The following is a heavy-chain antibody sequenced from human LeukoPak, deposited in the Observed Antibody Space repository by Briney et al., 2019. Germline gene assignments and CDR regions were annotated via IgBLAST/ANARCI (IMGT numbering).Heavy chain of an antibody. CDR3: ARHGVVVVPAALGAADYYYYYGIDV. V-gene: IGHV4-34*01. J-gene: IGHJ6*02. CDR1: GGSFSGYY. CDR2: INHSGST. D-gene: IGHD2-2*01. Sequence: PSETLSLTCAVYGGSFSGYYWSWIRQPPGKGLEWIGEINHSGSTNYNPSLKSRVTISVDTSKNQFSLKLSSVTAADTAVYYCARHGVVVVPAALGAADYYYYYGIDVWGQGTTVTVSS.